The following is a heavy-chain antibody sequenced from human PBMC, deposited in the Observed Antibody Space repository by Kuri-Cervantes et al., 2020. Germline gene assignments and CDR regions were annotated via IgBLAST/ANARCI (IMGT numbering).Heavy chain of an antibody. Sequence: ASVKVSCKASGYTFTSYGVSWVRQAPGQGLEWMGWISAYSGNANYAQKLQGRVTMTTDTSTTTAYMELRSLRSDDTAVYYCARESSGSWYSFDYWGQGTLVTVSS. CDR3: ARESSGSWYSFDY. J-gene: IGHJ4*02. V-gene: IGHV1-18*01. D-gene: IGHD6-13*01. CDR1: GYTFTSYG. CDR2: ISAYSGNA.